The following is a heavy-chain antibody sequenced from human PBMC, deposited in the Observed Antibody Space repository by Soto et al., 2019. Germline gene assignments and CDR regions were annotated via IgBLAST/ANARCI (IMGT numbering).Heavy chain of an antibody. CDR2: TSYDGSNK. CDR1: GFTFRSYV. D-gene: IGHD3-16*01. CDR3: AGGGTTGGLDV. Sequence: QVQLVESGGGVVQPGTSLRVSCVGSGFTFRSYVIHWVRQAPGKGLEWVALTSYDGSNKYYGDSVRGRFTIARDNSRKTVDLQMDSLRLEDAALYNSAGGGTTGGLDVWGQGTLVSVSS. V-gene: IGHV3-30*19. J-gene: IGHJ1*01.